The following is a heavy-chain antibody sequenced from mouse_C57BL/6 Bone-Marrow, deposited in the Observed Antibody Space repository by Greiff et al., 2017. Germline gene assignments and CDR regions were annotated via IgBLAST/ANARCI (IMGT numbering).Heavy chain of an antibody. Sequence: VQLQQSGAELVRPGASVKLSCKASGYTFTSYGISWVKQSTGQGLEWIGEIYPNNGNTYYNEKFKGKATLTADKSSSTAYMELRSLTSEDSAVYFCARRTGYVDYWGQGTTLTVSS. CDR1: GYTFTSYG. V-gene: IGHV1-81*01. CDR2: IYPNNGNT. CDR3: ARRTGYVDY. J-gene: IGHJ2*01.